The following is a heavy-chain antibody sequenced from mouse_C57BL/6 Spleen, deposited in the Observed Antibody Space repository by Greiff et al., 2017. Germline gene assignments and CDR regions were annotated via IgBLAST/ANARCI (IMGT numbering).Heavy chain of an antibody. Sequence: VQLVESGGGLVKPGGSLKLSCAASGFTFSDYGMHWVRQAPEKGLEWVAYISSGSSTIYYADTVKGRFTISRDNAKNTLFLQMTSLRSEDTAMYYCARQDYDPVYFDYWGQGTTLTVSS. CDR3: ARQDYDPVYFDY. D-gene: IGHD2-4*01. V-gene: IGHV5-17*01. J-gene: IGHJ2*01. CDR2: ISSGSSTI. CDR1: GFTFSDYG.